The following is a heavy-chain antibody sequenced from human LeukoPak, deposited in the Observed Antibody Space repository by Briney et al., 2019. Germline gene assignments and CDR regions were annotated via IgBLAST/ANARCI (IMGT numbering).Heavy chain of an antibody. CDR2: INPNSGGT. V-gene: IGHV1-2*04. CDR1: GYTFTGYY. CDR3: ARRSIAVGGAFDI. D-gene: IGHD6-19*01. Sequence: ASMKVASKASGYTFTGYYMRWERQAPGQGLEWKGWINPNSGGTNYAKKFQGWVTMTRDTSISTAYRGLGRLRSDETAVYYCARRSIAVGGAFDIWGQGTMVTVSS. J-gene: IGHJ3*02.